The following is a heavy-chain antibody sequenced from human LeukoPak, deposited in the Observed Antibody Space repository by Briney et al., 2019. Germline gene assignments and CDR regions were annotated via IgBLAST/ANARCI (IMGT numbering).Heavy chain of an antibody. CDR2: ISGSGGST. CDR1: GFTFSSYA. Sequence: GGSLRLSCAASGFTFSSYAMSWVRQAPGRGLEWVSAISGSGGSTYYADSVKGRFTISRDNSKNTLYLQMNSLRAEDTAVYYCARDTYYYDSSGYYLTVPLDYWGQGTLVTVSS. D-gene: IGHD3-22*01. CDR3: ARDTYYYDSSGYYLTVPLDY. J-gene: IGHJ4*02. V-gene: IGHV3-23*01.